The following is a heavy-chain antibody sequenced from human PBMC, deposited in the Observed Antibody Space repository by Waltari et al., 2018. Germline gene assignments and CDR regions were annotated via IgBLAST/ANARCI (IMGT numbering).Heavy chain of an antibody. Sequence: EVQLVESGGGLIQPGGSLRLPCAASGFTFGTYSMNWVRQAPGKGLEWVSYISPTSTTIYYADSVKGRFTISRDNAKNTLYLQMNSLRAEDTAVYYCARIAALFLLDYWGQGTLVTVSS. V-gene: IGHV3-48*04. CDR2: ISPTSTTI. CDR3: ARIAALFLLDY. CDR1: GFTFGTYS. D-gene: IGHD6-6*01. J-gene: IGHJ4*02.